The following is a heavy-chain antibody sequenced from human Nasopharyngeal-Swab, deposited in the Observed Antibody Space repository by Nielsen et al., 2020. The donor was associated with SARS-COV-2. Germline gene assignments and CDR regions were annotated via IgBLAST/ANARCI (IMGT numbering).Heavy chain of an antibody. CDR1: GFSLSTSGVG. D-gene: IGHD3-22*01. Sequence: SGPTLVQPTQTLTLTCTFSGFSLSTSGVGVGWIRQPPGKALEWLALIYWDDDKRYSPSLKSRLTITKDTSKNQVVLTMTNMDPVDTATYYCAHRTSDYASSGYYFDYWGQGTLVTVSS. CDR3: AHRTSDYASSGYYFDY. J-gene: IGHJ4*02. V-gene: IGHV2-5*02. CDR2: IYWDDDK.